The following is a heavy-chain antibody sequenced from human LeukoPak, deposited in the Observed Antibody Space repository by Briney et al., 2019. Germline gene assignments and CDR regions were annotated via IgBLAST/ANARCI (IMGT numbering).Heavy chain of an antibody. D-gene: IGHD6-6*01. Sequence: PSETLSLTCAVYGGSFSGYYWSWIRQPPGKGLEWIEEINHSGSTNYNPSLKSRVTISVDTSKNQFSLKLSSVTAADTAVYYCARGLRSIAAYPYWGQGTLVTVSS. CDR2: INHSGST. CDR1: GGSFSGYY. CDR3: ARGLRSIAAYPY. V-gene: IGHV4-34*01. J-gene: IGHJ4*02.